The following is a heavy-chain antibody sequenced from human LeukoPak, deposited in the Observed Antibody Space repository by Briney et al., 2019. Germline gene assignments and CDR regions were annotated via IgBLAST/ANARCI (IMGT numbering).Heavy chain of an antibody. V-gene: IGHV4-61*02. CDR1: DASINSGSYY. Sequence: PSQTLSLACTVSDASINSGSYYWTWIRQPAGKGLQWIGRVYISGSTNYNPSLKSRVTISVDTSKNQFSLKLSSVTAADTAVYYCARYALSAFDIWGQGTMVTVSS. J-gene: IGHJ3*02. CDR2: VYISGST. CDR3: ARYALSAFDI.